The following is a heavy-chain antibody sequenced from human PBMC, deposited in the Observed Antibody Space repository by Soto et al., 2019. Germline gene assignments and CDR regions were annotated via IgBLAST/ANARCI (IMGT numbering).Heavy chain of an antibody. CDR2: IIPVFGTA. CDR1: RVAFNKFI. Sequence: QAQLEQSGGEVKKPGSSVKVSCKASRVAFNKFIVTWVRQAPGLGLEWVGGIIPVFGTANYAQKFQGRGTITADESTSTSYMEVNNLRSEDTAVYYCAKVRYSSPMGYYYGMDVWGQGTTVTVSS. CDR3: AKVRYSSPMGYYYGMDV. D-gene: IGHD2-2*01. V-gene: IGHV1-69*01. J-gene: IGHJ6*02.